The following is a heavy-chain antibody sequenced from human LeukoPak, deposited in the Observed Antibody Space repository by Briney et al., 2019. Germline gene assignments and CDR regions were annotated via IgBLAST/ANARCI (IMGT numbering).Heavy chain of an antibody. CDR1: GFIFRSYS. V-gene: IGHV3-23*01. J-gene: IGHJ4*02. CDR2: IDGSGGRP. Sequence: GGSLRLSCAASGFIFRSYSMNWVRQAPGKGLEWVSGIDGSGGRPPSADSVKGRFTISRDISKNTLYLQMDSLRAEDTAAYYCARGKDHDFWNPFDHWGQGTLVTVSS. CDR3: ARGKDHDFWNPFDH. D-gene: IGHD1-1*01.